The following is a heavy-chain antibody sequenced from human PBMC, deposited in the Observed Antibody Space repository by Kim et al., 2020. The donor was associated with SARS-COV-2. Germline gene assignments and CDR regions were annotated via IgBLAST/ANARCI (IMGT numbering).Heavy chain of an antibody. CDR3: ARAYPPEISYDDWYFDL. D-gene: IGHD5-18*01. V-gene: IGHV3-13*04. CDR2: IGTAGDT. J-gene: IGHJ2*01. Sequence: GGSLRLSCAASGFTFSSYDMHWVRQATGKGLEWVSAIGTAGDTYYPGSVKGRFTISRENAKNSLYLQMNSLRAGDTAVYYCARAYPPEISYDDWYFDLWGRGTLVTVSS. CDR1: GFTFSSYD.